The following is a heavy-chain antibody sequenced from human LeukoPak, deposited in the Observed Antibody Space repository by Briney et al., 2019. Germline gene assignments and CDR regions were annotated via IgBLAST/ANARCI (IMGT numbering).Heavy chain of an antibody. J-gene: IGHJ4*02. CDR3: AKVSRYCGGDCYSGIDY. CDR2: ISYDGSNK. Sequence: GGSLRLSYAASGFSFSSYAMHWVRQAPGKGLEWVALISYDGSNKYYADSVKGRFTISRDNSKNTLYLQMNSLRAEDTAVYYCAKVSRYCGGDCYSGIDYWGQGTLVTVSS. D-gene: IGHD2-21*02. CDR1: GFSFSSYA. V-gene: IGHV3-30*18.